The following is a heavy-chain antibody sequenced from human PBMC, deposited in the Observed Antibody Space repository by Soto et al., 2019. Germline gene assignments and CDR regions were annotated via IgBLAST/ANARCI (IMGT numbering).Heavy chain of an antibody. Sequence: GGSLRLSCAASGFTFSSYAMSWVRQAPGKGLEWVSVISGSDDSTYYADSVKGRFTISRDNSKNTLYLQMNSLRAEDTAVYYCAKRSGSSTFDYWGQGTLVTDSS. CDR1: GFTFSSYA. D-gene: IGHD6-6*01. J-gene: IGHJ4*02. CDR3: AKRSGSSTFDY. V-gene: IGHV3-23*01. CDR2: ISGSDDST.